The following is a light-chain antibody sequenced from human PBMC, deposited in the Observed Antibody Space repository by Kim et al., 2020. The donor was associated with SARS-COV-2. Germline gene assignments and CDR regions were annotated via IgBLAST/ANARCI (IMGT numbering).Light chain of an antibody. Sequence: DIQMIQSPSPLSASVGDRVSITCRASQSISSRLAWYQQKPGKAPDLLIYETSTSEIGVPSRFSGSSSGTEFTLTISSLQPDDFATYYGQQYNDYPWTFGQGTKVDIK. CDR2: ETS. CDR1: QSISSR. V-gene: IGKV1-5*03. CDR3: QQYNDYPWT. J-gene: IGKJ1*01.